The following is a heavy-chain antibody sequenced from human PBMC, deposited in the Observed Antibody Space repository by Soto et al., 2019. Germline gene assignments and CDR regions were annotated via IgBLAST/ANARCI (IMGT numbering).Heavy chain of an antibody. J-gene: IGHJ6*02. D-gene: IGHD3-10*01. Sequence: SVKLSCKASGGSFSSYAISWVRQAPRQGLEWMGGIIPIFGTANYAQKFQGRVTITADESTSTAYMELSSLRSEDTAVYYCALTMVSYYYYYYGMDVWGQGTTVTVSS. CDR2: IIPIFGTA. CDR3: ALTMVSYYYYYYGMDV. CDR1: GGSFSSYA. V-gene: IGHV1-69*13.